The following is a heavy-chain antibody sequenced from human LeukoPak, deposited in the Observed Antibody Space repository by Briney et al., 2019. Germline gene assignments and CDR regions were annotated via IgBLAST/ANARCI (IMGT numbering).Heavy chain of an antibody. CDR2: TIWNIGSI. CDR3: AKDGDFWSGCVAAYYFDY. Sequence: PGGSLRLSCAPSGLSPDDYSMHWVRQAPRKGRGWVSGTIWNIGSIGHTDSVKGQFTISRDNAKNSMYLQMNSLRAEDTAFYYCAKDGDFWSGCVAAYYFDYWGQGTLVTVSS. V-gene: IGHV3-9*02. CDR1: GLSPDDYS. J-gene: IGHJ4*02. D-gene: IGHD3-3*01.